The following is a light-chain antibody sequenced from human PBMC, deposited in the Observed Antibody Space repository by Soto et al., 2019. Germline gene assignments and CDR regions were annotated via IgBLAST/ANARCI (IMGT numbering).Light chain of an antibody. J-gene: IGLJ1*01. CDR2: EVR. CDR1: SSDVGRYSY. V-gene: IGLV2-14*01. CDR3: ASYTTDTTRL. Sequence: QSALTQPPSASGSPGQSVTISCIGTSSDVGRYSYVSWYQQYPGKTPKLIIYEVRLRPSGISDRFSGSKSGITASLTISGLQPEDEADYYCASYTTDTTRLFGTGTKV.